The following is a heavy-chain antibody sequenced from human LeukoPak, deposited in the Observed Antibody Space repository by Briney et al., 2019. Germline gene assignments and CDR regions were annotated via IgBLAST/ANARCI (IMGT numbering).Heavy chain of an antibody. CDR3: ARDWFAD. Sequence: GGTLRLSCAASGFTFSSNEMNWVRQAPGKGLEWVSYINSGGTIIYYADSVKGRFTISRDNAKNSLYLQMNSLRAEDTAIYYCARDWFADWGQGTLVIVSS. V-gene: IGHV3-48*03. J-gene: IGHJ4*02. CDR1: GFTFSSNE. CDR2: INSGGTII.